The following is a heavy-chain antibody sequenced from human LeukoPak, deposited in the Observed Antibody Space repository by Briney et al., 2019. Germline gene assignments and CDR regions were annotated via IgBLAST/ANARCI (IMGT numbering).Heavy chain of an antibody. Sequence: ASVKVSCKASGYTFTSYDINWVRQATGQGLEWMGWMNPNSGNTGYAQKFQGRVTMTRNTSISTAYMELSSLRSEDTAVYYCAEVAERSYSSSWYNVWFDPWGQGTLVTVSS. CDR2: MNPNSGNT. CDR3: AEVAERSYSSSWYNVWFDP. V-gene: IGHV1-8*01. CDR1: GYTFTSYD. J-gene: IGHJ5*02. D-gene: IGHD6-13*01.